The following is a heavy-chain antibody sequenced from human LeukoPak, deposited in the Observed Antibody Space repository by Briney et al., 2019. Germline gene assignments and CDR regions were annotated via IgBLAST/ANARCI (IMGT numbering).Heavy chain of an antibody. J-gene: IGHJ5*02. V-gene: IGHV1-2*02. CDR2: INPNSGGT. Sequence: GASVKVSFKASGYTFTGYYMHWVRRAPGQGLEWMGWINPNSGGTNYAQKFQGRVTMTRDTSISTAYMELSRLRSDDTAVYYCARGYGDYESNWFDPWGQGTLVTVSS. D-gene: IGHD4-17*01. CDR3: ARGYGDYESNWFDP. CDR1: GYTFTGYY.